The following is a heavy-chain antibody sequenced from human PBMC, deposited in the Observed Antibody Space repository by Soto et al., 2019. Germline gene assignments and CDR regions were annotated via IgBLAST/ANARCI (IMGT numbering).Heavy chain of an antibody. CDR1: GGSISSSNW. V-gene: IGHV4-4*02. Sequence: QVQLQESGPGLVKPSGNLSLTCAVSGGSISSSNWWSGVRQPPGKGLEWIGEIYHSGSTNYNPSLPRRLTISVDKSKNKCSLTLSSVNASDTAVYYCARDPSKGYDRGAFDCWGQGTLVTVSS. D-gene: IGHD1-1*01. J-gene: IGHJ4*02. CDR3: ARDPSKGYDRGAFDC. CDR2: IYHSGST.